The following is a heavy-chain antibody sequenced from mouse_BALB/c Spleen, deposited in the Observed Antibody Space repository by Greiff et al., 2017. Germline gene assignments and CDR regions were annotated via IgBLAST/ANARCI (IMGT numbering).Heavy chain of an antibody. D-gene: IGHD3-3*01. J-gene: IGHJ4*01. CDR2: ISDGGSYT. V-gene: IGHV5-4*02. CDR1: GFTSSDYY. CDR3: ARERAYAMDY. Sequence: EVQLVESGGGLVKPGGSLKLSCAASGFTSSDYYMYWVRQTPEKRLEWVATISDGGSYTYYPDSVKGRFTISRDNAKNNLYLQMSSLKSEDTAMYYCARERAYAMDYWGQGTSVTVSS.